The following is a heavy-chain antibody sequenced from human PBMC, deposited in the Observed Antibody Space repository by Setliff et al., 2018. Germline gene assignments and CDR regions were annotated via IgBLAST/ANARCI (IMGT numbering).Heavy chain of an antibody. CDR1: GFTFSSYS. J-gene: IGHJ3*02. CDR2: ISSSSSTI. Sequence: PGGSLRLSCAASGFTFSSYSMNWVRQAPGKGLEWVSYISSSSSTIYYADSVKGRFTISRDNAKNSLYLQMNSLRAEDTAVYYCAREVRSSGWYGEDAFDIWGQGTMVTVSS. CDR3: AREVRSSGWYGEDAFDI. D-gene: IGHD6-19*01. V-gene: IGHV3-48*04.